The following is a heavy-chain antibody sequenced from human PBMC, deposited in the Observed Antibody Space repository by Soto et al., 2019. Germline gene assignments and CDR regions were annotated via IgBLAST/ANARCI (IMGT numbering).Heavy chain of an antibody. Sequence: ASETLSLTCGVYDGSFNDYFWTWIRQPPGKGLEWIGEIRRSGSTYYNPSLESRVTISVDTSMSQFSLRVTSVTAADTAVYYCARGIPSAWKVLAYCGQGTLVTVSS. V-gene: IGHV4-34*01. D-gene: IGHD1-1*01. CDR1: DGSFNDYF. CDR3: ARGIPSAWKVLAY. CDR2: IRRSGST. J-gene: IGHJ4*02.